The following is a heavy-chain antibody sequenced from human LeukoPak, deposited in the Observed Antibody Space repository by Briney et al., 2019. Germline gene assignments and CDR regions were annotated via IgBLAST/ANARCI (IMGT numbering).Heavy chain of an antibody. Sequence: GGSLRLSCAASGFTFSSYAMNWVRQAPGKGLEWVTGISSGDRTFHAESVKGRFTISRDESKDTLYLQMNSLRAEDTAVYYCAKDATASPYFHWFDNWGQGTQVIVSS. CDR2: ISSGDRT. V-gene: IGHV3-23*01. CDR1: GFTFSSYA. D-gene: IGHD3-9*01. J-gene: IGHJ4*02. CDR3: AKDATASPYFHWFDN.